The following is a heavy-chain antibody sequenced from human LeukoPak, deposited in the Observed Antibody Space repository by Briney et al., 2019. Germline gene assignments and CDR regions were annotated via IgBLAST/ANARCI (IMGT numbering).Heavy chain of an antibody. CDR2: IYPGDSDT. V-gene: IGHV5-51*01. CDR1: GYSFTSYW. D-gene: IGHD3-3*01. J-gene: IGHJ4*02. CDR3: ANSESSTIFGVVAY. Sequence: GESLKISCKGSGYSFTSYWIGWVRQMPGKGLEWMGIIYPGDSDTRYSPSFQGQVTMSADKSISTAYLQWSSLKASDTAIYYCANSESSTIFGVVAYWGQGTLVTVSS.